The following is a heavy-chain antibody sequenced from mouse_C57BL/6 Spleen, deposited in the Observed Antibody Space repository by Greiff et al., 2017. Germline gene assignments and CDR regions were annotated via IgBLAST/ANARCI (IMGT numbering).Heavy chain of an antibody. J-gene: IGHJ4*01. CDR3: ARGRSNYEGYAMDY. CDR1: GYTFTTYP. D-gene: IGHD2-5*01. V-gene: IGHV1-47*01. CDR2: FHPYNDDT. Sequence: VQLVESGAELVKPGASVKMSCKASGYTFTTYPIEWMKQNHGKSLEWIGNFHPYNDDTKYNEKFKGKATLTVEKSSSTVYLELSRLTSDDSAVYYCARGRSNYEGYAMDYWGQGTSVTVSS.